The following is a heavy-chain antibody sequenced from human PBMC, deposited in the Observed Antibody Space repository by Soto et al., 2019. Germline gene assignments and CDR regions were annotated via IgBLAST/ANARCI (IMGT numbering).Heavy chain of an antibody. CDR3: ARGTGILWFQFDY. Sequence: ASVKVSCKASGYTFTGYYMHWVRQAPGQGLEWMGWINPNSGGTNYAQKFQGWVTMTRDTSISTAYMELSRLRSDDTAVYYCARGTGILWFQFDYWGQGTLVTVSS. CDR1: GYTFTGYY. V-gene: IGHV1-2*04. D-gene: IGHD2-21*01. J-gene: IGHJ4*02. CDR2: INPNSGGT.